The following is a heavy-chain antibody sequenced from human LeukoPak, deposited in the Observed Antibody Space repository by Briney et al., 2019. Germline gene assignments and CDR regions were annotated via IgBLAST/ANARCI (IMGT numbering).Heavy chain of an antibody. Sequence: PGGSLRLSCGGSRFTFSTYAINWVRQAPGKGLEWVSSISSSGTYINYADSVKGRFVISRDNAKNSVYLQMNSLRVEDTAVYFCAKRGVVIRVFLVGFHKEAYYFESWGQGAQVTVSS. V-gene: IGHV3-21*04. J-gene: IGHJ4*02. D-gene: IGHD3-3*01. CDR3: AKRGVVIRVFLVGFHKEAYYFES. CDR1: RFTFSTYA. CDR2: ISSSGTYI.